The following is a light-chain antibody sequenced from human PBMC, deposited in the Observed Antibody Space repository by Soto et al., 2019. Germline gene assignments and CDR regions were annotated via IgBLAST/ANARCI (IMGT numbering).Light chain of an antibody. V-gene: IGLV2-14*01. J-gene: IGLJ1*01. CDR3: SSYTSRSPLV. Sequence: QSALTQPASVSGSPGQSITISCTGTSSDVGGYNYVSWYQQHPGKAPKLMIYDVSNRPSGVSNRFSGSNSGNTASLTISGLQAEDEADYYCSSYTSRSPLVFGTGTQLTVL. CDR2: DVS. CDR1: SSDVGGYNY.